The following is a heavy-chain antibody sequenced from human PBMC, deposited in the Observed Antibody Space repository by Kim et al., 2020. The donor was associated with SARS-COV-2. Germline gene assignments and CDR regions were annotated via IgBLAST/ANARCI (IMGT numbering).Heavy chain of an antibody. J-gene: IGHJ6*02. CDR3: ARCNLEYYYGMDV. Sequence: SADSVKGRFTISRDNAKNTLYLQLNRLRAEDSAIYYCARCNLEYYYGMDVWGQGTTVTVSS. D-gene: IGHD4-4*01. V-gene: IGHV3-74*01.